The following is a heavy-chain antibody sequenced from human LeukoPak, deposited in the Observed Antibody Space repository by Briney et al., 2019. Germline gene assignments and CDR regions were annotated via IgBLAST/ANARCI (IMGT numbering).Heavy chain of an antibody. CDR2: IRTEGDT. CDR1: GFTFNTYD. V-gene: IGHV3-13*04. J-gene: IGHJ6*02. D-gene: IGHD3-10*01. CDR3: ARDFRGCMDV. Sequence: GGSLRLSCAASGFTFNTYDMHWVRQVTGKGLQWVSAIRTEGDTYYLDSVRGRFTISRDNAKNSLYLQMNSLTAGDTAVYYCARDFRGCMDVWGQGTTVTVSS.